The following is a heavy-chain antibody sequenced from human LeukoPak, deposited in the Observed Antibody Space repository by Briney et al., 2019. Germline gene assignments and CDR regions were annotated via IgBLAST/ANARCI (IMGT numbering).Heavy chain of an antibody. CDR3: ARAGYGDPHFDF. Sequence: SGGSLRLSCAASGFSFSDYYMSWIRQAPGKGLEWVSYISGSSGDTNYADSVKGRFTISRDNAQSSLHLQMNSLRAEDTAAYYCARAGYGDPHFDFWGQGTLVTVSS. V-gene: IGHV3-11*06. J-gene: IGHJ4*02. CDR2: ISGSSGDT. D-gene: IGHD4-17*01. CDR1: GFSFSDYY.